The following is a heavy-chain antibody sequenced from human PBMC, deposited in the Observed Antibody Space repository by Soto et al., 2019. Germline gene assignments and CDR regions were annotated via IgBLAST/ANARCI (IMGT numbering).Heavy chain of an antibody. J-gene: IGHJ4*02. V-gene: IGHV3-7*05. CDR2: IKQDGSEK. CDR1: GFTFRSYW. CDR3: ARPGGDYAYFDY. D-gene: IGHD4-17*01. Sequence: EVQLVESGGGLVQPGGSLRLSCAASGFTFRSYWMSWVRQAPGKGLEWVANIKQDGSEKYYVDSVKGRFTISRDNAKNSLYLQMNSLRAEDTAVYYCARPGGDYAYFDYWGQGTLVTVSS.